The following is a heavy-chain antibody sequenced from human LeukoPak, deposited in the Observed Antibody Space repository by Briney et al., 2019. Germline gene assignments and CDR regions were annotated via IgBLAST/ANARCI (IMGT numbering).Heavy chain of an antibody. Sequence: PGGSLRLSCAASGFTFSSYAMSWLRQAPGKGLEGVSAISGSGGSTYYADSVKGRFTISRDNSKNTLYLQMNSLRAEDTAVYYCAKFSGVVPAAPIDYWGQGTLVTVSS. CDR3: AKFSGVVPAAPIDY. V-gene: IGHV3-23*01. D-gene: IGHD2-2*01. CDR2: ISGSGGST. J-gene: IGHJ4*02. CDR1: GFTFSSYA.